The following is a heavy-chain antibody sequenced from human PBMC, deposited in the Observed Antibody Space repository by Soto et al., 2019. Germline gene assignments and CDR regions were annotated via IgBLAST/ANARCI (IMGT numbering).Heavy chain of an antibody. CDR1: GGTFSSYA. V-gene: IGHV1-69*13. D-gene: IGHD6-13*01. CDR2: IIPIFGTA. CDR3: ARELENGLAAGDAFDI. Sequence: ASVKVSCKASGGTFSSYAISWVRQAPGQGLEWMGGIIPIFGTANYAQKFQGRVTITADESTSTAYMELSSLRSEDTAVYYCARELENGLAAGDAFDIWGQGTMVTVS. J-gene: IGHJ3*02.